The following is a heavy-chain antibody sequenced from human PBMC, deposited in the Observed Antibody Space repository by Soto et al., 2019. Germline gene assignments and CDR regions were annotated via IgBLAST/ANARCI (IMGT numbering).Heavy chain of an antibody. CDR2: VSIGGST. D-gene: IGHD2-15*01. Sequence: GGSLRISCAASGFTFSSYAMGWVRQGPGKGLEWVAVVSIGGSTHYADSVRGRFTISRDNSKNTLSLQMNSLTAEDTAVYFCAKRRGAGGHFDYWGQGALVTVSS. CDR1: GFTFSSYA. CDR3: AKRRGAGGHFDY. V-gene: IGHV3-23*01. J-gene: IGHJ4*02.